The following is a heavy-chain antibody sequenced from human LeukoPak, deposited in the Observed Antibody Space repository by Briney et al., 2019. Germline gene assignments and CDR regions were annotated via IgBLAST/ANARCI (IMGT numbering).Heavy chain of an antibody. V-gene: IGHV4-59*08. D-gene: IGHD2-21*01. CDR2: IYYSGST. CDR1: GGSIFSYY. CDR3: ARHLNNCGDDCYIFDY. Sequence: PSETLSLTCTVSGGSIFSYYWSWIRQPPGKGLEWMGYIYYSGSTDYNPSLKSRVTISVDTSKNQFSLRVSSVTAADTAVYYCARHLNNCGDDCYIFDYWGQGTLVTVSS. J-gene: IGHJ4*02.